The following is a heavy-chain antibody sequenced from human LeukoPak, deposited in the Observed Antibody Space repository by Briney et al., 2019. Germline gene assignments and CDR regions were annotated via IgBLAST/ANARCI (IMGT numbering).Heavy chain of an antibody. J-gene: IGHJ4*02. D-gene: IGHD2-8*02. CDR1: GYTFTGYY. CDR3: ARVDGGEWYYFDY. Sequence: ASVKAPCKASGYTFTGYYMHWVRQAPGQGLEWMGWSNPNNGGTNYAQKFQGRVTMTLDTSISTAYMELNRLRSDDTAIYYCARVDGGEWYYFDYWGQGTLVTVSS. V-gene: IGHV1-2*02. CDR2: SNPNNGGT.